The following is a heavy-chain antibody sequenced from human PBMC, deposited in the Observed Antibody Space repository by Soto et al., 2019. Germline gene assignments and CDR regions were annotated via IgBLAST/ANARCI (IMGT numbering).Heavy chain of an antibody. Sequence: ASETLSLTCAVYGGSFSGYYWSWIRQPPGKGLEWIGEINHSGSTNYNPSLKSRVTISVDTSKNQFSLKLSSVTAADTAVYYCAITASGAVAGTGSGYWGQGTLVTVSS. CDR3: AITASGAVAGTGSGY. D-gene: IGHD6-19*01. CDR2: INHSGST. J-gene: IGHJ4*02. V-gene: IGHV4-34*01. CDR1: GGSFSGYY.